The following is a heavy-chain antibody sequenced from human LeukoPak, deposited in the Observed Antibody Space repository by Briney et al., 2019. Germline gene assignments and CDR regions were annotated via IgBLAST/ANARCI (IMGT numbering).Heavy chain of an antibody. CDR2: MNPNSGNT. V-gene: IGHV1-8*01. CDR3: ARDRTPESGFAY. J-gene: IGHJ4*02. CDR1: GYTFTSYD. D-gene: IGHD3-10*01. Sequence: RVASVKVSCKASGYTFTSYDINWVRQATGQGLEWMGWMNPNSGNTGYAQKFQGRVTMTRDMSTSTVYMELSSLRSEDTAVYYCARDRTPESGFAYWGQGTLVTVSS.